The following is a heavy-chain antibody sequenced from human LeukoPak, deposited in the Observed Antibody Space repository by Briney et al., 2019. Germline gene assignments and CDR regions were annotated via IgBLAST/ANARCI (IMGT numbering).Heavy chain of an antibody. CDR3: ASRVVPAASYYYYYMDV. D-gene: IGHD2-2*01. CDR1: GYTFTSYD. V-gene: IGHV1-8*01. CDR2: MNTNSSNA. J-gene: IGHJ6*03. Sequence: GASVKVSCKASGYTFTSYDINWVRQATGQGLEWMGWMNTNSSNASYEQKFQGRVTITRNTSISTAYMELSSLRSEDTAVYYCASRVVPAASYYYYYMDVWGKGTTVTVSS.